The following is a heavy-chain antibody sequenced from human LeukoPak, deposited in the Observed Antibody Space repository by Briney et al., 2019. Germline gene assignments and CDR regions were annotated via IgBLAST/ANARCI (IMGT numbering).Heavy chain of an antibody. CDR1: GFSFSSYW. D-gene: IGHD5-24*01. Sequence: PGGSLRLSCAASGFSFSSYWMSWVRQAPGKGLQWVANINQDASQKYYLDSVKGRFTISRDNAMNSLYLQMNSLRVEDTAIYYCVRSLGGGSYWGQGTLVIVSP. CDR3: VRSLGGGSY. CDR2: INQDASQK. V-gene: IGHV3-7*03. J-gene: IGHJ4*02.